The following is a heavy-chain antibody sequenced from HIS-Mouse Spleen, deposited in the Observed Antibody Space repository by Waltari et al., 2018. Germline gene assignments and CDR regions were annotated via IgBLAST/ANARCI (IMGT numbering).Heavy chain of an antibody. CDR3: ARDHRNNWAIRD. V-gene: IGHV3-30-3*01. CDR2: ISYDGSNK. CDR1: GFTFSSYA. Sequence: QVQLVESGGGVVQPGRSLRLSCAASGFTFSSYAMHWVRQAPGKGLEGVAVISYDGSNKYYADSVKGRFTISRDNSKNTLYLQMNSLRAEDTAVYYCARDHRNNWAIRDWGQGTLVTVSS. J-gene: IGHJ4*02. D-gene: IGHD1-20*01.